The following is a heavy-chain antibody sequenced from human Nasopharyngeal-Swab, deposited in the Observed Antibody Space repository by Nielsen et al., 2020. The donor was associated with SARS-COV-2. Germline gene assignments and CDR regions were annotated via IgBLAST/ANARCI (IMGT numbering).Heavy chain of an antibody. Sequence: SVKVSCKASGGTFSSYAISWVRQAPGQGLEWMGRIIPILGIANYAQKFQGRVTITADKSTSTAYMELSSLRSEDTAVYYCAWEEPALVGATFDYWGQGTLVNVSS. CDR1: GGTFSSYA. D-gene: IGHD1-26*01. CDR2: IIPILGIA. J-gene: IGHJ4*02. CDR3: AWEEPALVGATFDY. V-gene: IGHV1-69*04.